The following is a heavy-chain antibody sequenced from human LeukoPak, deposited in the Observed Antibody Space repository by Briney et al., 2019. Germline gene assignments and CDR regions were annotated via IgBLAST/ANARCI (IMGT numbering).Heavy chain of an antibody. CDR1: GFTFSSYA. CDR3: AKDLGYYDSSGYSIYYYYYYMDV. V-gene: IGHV3-23*01. D-gene: IGHD3-22*01. Sequence: GGSLRLSCAASGFTFSSYAMNWVRQAPGKGLEWVSTISGSGGSTYYADSVKGRFTISRDNSKNTLYLQMNSLRAEDTAVYYCAKDLGYYDSSGYSIYYYYYYMDVWGKGTTVTVSS. J-gene: IGHJ6*03. CDR2: ISGSGGST.